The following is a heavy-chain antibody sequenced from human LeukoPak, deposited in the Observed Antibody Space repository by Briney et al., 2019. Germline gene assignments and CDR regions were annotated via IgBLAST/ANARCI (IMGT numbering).Heavy chain of an antibody. D-gene: IGHD1-26*01. Sequence: AASVTVSCKASGGTFSSYAISWVRQAPGQGLEWMGGIIPIFGTANYAQKFQGRVTITADESTSTAYMELSSLRSEDTAVYYCATEVGATTSFDYWGQGTLVTVSS. J-gene: IGHJ4*02. CDR2: IIPIFGTA. V-gene: IGHV1-69*13. CDR3: ATEVGATTSFDY. CDR1: GGTFSSYA.